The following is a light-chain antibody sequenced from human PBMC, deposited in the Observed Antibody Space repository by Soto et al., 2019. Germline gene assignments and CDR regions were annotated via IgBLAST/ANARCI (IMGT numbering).Light chain of an antibody. CDR1: QSVSSSY. J-gene: IGKJ1*01. CDR2: GAS. V-gene: IGKV3-20*01. Sequence: PGERATLSCRASQSVSSSYLVWYQQKPGQAPRLLIYGASSRATGIPDRFSGNGSGTDFTLTISRLEPEDFAVYYCQQYGSSPWTFGQGTKVDIK. CDR3: QQYGSSPWT.